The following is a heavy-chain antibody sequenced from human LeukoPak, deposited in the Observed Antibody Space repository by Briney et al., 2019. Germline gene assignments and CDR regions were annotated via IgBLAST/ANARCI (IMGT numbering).Heavy chain of an antibody. CDR1: GFTFSSYG. V-gene: IGHV3-30*02. J-gene: IGHJ4*02. Sequence: PGGSLRLSCAASGFTFSSYGMHWVRQAPGKGLEWVAVIWYDGSNKYYADSVKGRFTISRDNSKNTLYLQMNSLRVEDTAVYYCAKEKKYYYDGSGYPGYDYWGQGTLVTVSS. CDR3: AKEKKYYYDGSGYPGYDY. D-gene: IGHD3-22*01. CDR2: IWYDGSNK.